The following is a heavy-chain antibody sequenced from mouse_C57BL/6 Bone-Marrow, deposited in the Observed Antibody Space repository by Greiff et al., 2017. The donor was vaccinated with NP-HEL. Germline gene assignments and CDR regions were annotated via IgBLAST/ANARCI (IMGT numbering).Heavy chain of an antibody. CDR2: INPSSGYT. Sequence: VKLMESGAELARPGASVKMSCKASGYTFTSYTMHWVKQRPGQGLEWIGYINPSSGYTKYNQKFKDKATLTADKSASTAYMQLSSLTSEDAAVYYCARWLPSYWGQGTTLTVSS. V-gene: IGHV1-4*01. J-gene: IGHJ2*01. CDR1: GYTFTSYT. D-gene: IGHD2-2*01. CDR3: ARWLPSY.